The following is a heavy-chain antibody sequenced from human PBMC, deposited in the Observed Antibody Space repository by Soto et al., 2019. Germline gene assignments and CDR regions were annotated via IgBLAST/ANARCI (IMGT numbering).Heavy chain of an antibody. D-gene: IGHD3-10*01. J-gene: IGHJ4*02. CDR1: GGSISSGGYY. V-gene: IGHV4-31*03. Sequence: QVQLQESGPGLVKPSQTLSLTCTVSGGSISSGGYYWSWIRQHPGKGLEWIGYIYYSGSTYYNPSIKSRITISVDTSKNQFSLKLSYVTAADTAVYYCARVDGGSGSKGGTFDYWGQGTLVTVSS. CDR3: ARVDGGSGSKGGTFDY. CDR2: IYYSGST.